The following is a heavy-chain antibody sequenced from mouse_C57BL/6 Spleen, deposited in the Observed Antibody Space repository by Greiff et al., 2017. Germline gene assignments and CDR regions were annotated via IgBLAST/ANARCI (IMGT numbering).Heavy chain of an antibody. D-gene: IGHD2-2*01. J-gene: IGHJ4*01. V-gene: IGHV1-82*01. CDR3: ARYPGYYYAMDY. CDR2: IYPGDGDT. Sequence: QVQLQQPGAELVKPGASVKISCKASGYAFSSSWMNWVKQRPGKGLEWIGRIYPGDGDTNYNGKFKGKATLTADKSSSTAYMQLSSLTSEDSAVXFCARYPGYYYAMDYWGQGTSVTVSS. CDR1: GYAFSSSW.